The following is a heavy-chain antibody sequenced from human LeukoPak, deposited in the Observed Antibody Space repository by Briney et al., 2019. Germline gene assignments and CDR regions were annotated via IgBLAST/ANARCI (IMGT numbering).Heavy chain of an antibody. CDR1: GFIFSDLE. CDR2: ISETGSTI. Sequence: AGGSLRLSCVASGFIFSDLEVHWVRQAPGKGLEWISFISETGSTIYYADSVTGRFTISRDNAKNSLYLQMDSLRDEDTALYYCVRGYTPDYWGQGALVTVSS. CDR3: VRGYTPDY. D-gene: IGHD5-18*01. J-gene: IGHJ4*02. V-gene: IGHV3-48*03.